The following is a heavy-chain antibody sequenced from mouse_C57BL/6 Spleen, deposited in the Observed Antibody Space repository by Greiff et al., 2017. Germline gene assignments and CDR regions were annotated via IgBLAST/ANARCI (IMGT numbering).Heavy chain of an antibody. D-gene: IGHD1-1*01. Sequence: QVQLQQSGPGLVQPSQSLSRTCTVSGFSLTSYGVHWVRQSPGKGLEWLGVIWRGGSTDYNAAFMSRLSITKDNSKSQVFFKMNSLQADDTAIYYCAKTSITTVDWYFDVWGTGTTVTVSS. J-gene: IGHJ1*03. CDR2: IWRGGST. V-gene: IGHV2-5*01. CDR1: GFSLTSYG. CDR3: AKTSITTVDWYFDV.